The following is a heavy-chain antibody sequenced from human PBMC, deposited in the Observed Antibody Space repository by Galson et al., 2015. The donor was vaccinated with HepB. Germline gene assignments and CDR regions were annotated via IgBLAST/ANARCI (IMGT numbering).Heavy chain of an antibody. CDR3: ARGDAGYYDSSGLDY. CDR2: MNPNSGNT. V-gene: IGHV1-8*01. Sequence: QSGAEVKKPGESLKISCKASGYTFTSYDINWVRQATGQGLEWMGWMNPNSGNTGYAQKFQGRVTMTRNTSISTAYMELSSLRSEDTAVYYCARGDAGYYDSSGLDYWGQGTLVTVSS. J-gene: IGHJ4*02. D-gene: IGHD3-22*01. CDR1: GYTFTSYD.